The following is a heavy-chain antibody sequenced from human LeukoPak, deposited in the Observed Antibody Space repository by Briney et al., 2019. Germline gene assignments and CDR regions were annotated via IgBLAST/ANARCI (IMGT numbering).Heavy chain of an antibody. CDR2: ISSSGST. CDR3: AGLHFAASEEFDP. J-gene: IGHJ5*02. CDR1: GGSINAYW. Sequence: SETLSLTCTLSGGSINAYWWSWIRQPPGKGLEWIGYISSSGSTNYNPSLKSRVTISLATSKTHFSLTLNSVTAADTAVYYCAGLHFAASEEFDPWGQGILVTVSS. D-gene: IGHD6-13*01. V-gene: IGHV4-59*08.